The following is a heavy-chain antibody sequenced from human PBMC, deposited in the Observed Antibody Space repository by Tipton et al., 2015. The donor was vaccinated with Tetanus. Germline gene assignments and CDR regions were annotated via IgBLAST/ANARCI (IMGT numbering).Heavy chain of an antibody. D-gene: IGHD1-20*01. V-gene: IGHV4-39*01. CDR2: MHSFGGS. CDR1: GGSISSPDHY. CDR3: ARRRYTWNRGGFDM. Sequence: TLSLTCTVSGGSISSPDHYWTWIRQPPGKALEWIGNMHSFGGSYSNPSLESRVAIFVDPSKNQFSLRVNSVTAADTAVFYCARRRYTWNRGGFDMWGQGTMVTVSS. J-gene: IGHJ3*02.